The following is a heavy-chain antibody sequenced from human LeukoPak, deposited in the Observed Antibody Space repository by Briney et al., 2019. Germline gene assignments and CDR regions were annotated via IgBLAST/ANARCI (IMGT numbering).Heavy chain of an antibody. Sequence: GGSLRLSCAASGFTFSNYAMSWVRQAPGKGLEWVSTISNSGGSTYSADSMKGRFTISRDNSKNTLFLQMSGLGAEDTAVYYCAKVRGWNDAGEDYWGQGTLVTVSS. J-gene: IGHJ4*02. V-gene: IGHV3-23*01. CDR2: ISNSGGST. CDR1: GFTFSNYA. D-gene: IGHD1-1*01. CDR3: AKVRGWNDAGEDY.